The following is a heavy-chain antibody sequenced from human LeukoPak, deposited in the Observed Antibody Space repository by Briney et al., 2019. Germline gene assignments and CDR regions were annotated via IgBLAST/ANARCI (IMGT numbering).Heavy chain of an antibody. CDR2: ISDSGNT. V-gene: IGHV3-23*01. CDR3: AKNGDRGAYCSGGSCYPYYYYYMDV. D-gene: IGHD2-15*01. CDR1: GFTLSSYA. Sequence: GRSLRLSCAASGFTLSSYAMSWVRQAPGKGLEWVSAISDSGNTYHADSAKGRFTISRDNSKNTLSLQMNSLRAEDTAIYYCAKNGDRGAYCSGGSCYPYYYYYMDVWGKGTTVTISS. J-gene: IGHJ6*03.